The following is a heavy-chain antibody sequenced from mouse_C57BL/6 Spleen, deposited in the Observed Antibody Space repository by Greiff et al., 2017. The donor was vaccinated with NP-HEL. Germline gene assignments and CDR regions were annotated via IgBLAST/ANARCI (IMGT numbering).Heavy chain of an antibody. CDR1: GYTFTDYY. J-gene: IGHJ2*01. V-gene: IGHV1-76*01. Sequence: VQLQQSGAELVRPGASVKLSCKASGYTFTDYYINWVKQRPGQGLEWIARIYPGSGNTYYNEKFKGKATLTAEKSSSTAYMQLSSLTSEDSAVYFCAKSWARSVDYWGQGTTLTLSS. CDR3: AKSWARSVDY. CDR2: IYPGSGNT. D-gene: IGHD1-3*01.